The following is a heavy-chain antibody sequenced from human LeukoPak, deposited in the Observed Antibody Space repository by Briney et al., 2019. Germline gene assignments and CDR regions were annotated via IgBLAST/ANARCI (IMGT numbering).Heavy chain of an antibody. J-gene: IGHJ4*02. Sequence: PGGSLRLSCAASGFTFSSYWMGWVRQAPGKGLEWVANIKQDGSEKYYVDSMKGRFTISRDNAKNSLYLQMNSLRAEDTAVYYCARDSESRTVAGPRFDYWGQGTLVTVSS. CDR3: ARDSESRTVAGPRFDY. CDR2: IKQDGSEK. CDR1: GFTFSSYW. V-gene: IGHV3-7*01. D-gene: IGHD6-19*01.